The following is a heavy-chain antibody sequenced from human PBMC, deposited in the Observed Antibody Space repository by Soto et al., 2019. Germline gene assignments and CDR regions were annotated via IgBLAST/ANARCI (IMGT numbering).Heavy chain of an antibody. CDR1: GFTFDDYA. CDR3: AKDIRFASASVTTLDY. Sequence: SLRLSCAASGFTFDDYAMHWVRQAPGKGLEWVSGISWNSGTIGYVDSVKGRFTISRDNAKNFLYLQMNSLRAEDTALYYCAKDIRFASASVTTLDYWGQGTLVTVSS. J-gene: IGHJ4*02. V-gene: IGHV3-9*01. CDR2: ISWNSGTI. D-gene: IGHD4-17*01.